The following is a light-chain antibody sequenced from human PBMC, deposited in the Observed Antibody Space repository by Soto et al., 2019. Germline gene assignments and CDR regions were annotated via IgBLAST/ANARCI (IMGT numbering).Light chain of an antibody. V-gene: IGLV2-23*01. CDR3: CSYAGRSTMV. CDR2: EGT. CDR1: SSDVGSYNL. Sequence: QSALTQPASVSGSPGQSITISCTGTSSDVGSYNLVSWYQHHPGKAPKLIIYEGTKRPSGVSDRFSGSKSGNTASLTISGLQGEDEADDYCCSYAGRSTMVFGGGTKLTVL. J-gene: IGLJ2*01.